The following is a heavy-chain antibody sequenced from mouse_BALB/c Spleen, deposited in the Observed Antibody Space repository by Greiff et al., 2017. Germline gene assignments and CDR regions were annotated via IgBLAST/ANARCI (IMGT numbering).Heavy chain of an antibody. Sequence: VQLKESGPGLVKPSQSLSLTCSVTGYSITSGYYWNWIRQFPGNKLEWMGYISYDGSNNYNPSLKNRISITRDTSKNQFFLKLNSVTTEDTATYYCARGIYYGGTRAMDYWGQGTSVTVSS. J-gene: IGHJ4*01. CDR3: ARGIYYGGTRAMDY. V-gene: IGHV3-6*02. CDR1: GYSITSGYY. D-gene: IGHD2-1*01. CDR2: ISYDGSN.